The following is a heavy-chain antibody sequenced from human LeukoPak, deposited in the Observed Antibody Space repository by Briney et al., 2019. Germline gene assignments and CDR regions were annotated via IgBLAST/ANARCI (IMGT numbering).Heavy chain of an antibody. Sequence: GGSLRLSCAASGFTFSDYYMSWIRQAPGKGLEWVSYISSSGSTIYYADSVKGRFTISRDNAKNSLYLQMNSLRAEDTAVYYCARPKSYYYDSSGYYVVWGQGTLVTVSS. V-gene: IGHV3-11*01. CDR3: ARPKSYYYDSSGYYVV. D-gene: IGHD3-22*01. CDR2: ISSSGSTI. J-gene: IGHJ4*02. CDR1: GFTFSDYY.